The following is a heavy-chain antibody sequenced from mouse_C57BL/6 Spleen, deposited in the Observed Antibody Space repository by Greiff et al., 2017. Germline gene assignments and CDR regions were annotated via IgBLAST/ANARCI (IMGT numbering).Heavy chain of an antibody. Sequence: QVQLQQSGAELARPGASVKLSCKASGYTFKSYGISWVKQRTGQGLEWIGVIYPRSGNTYYNAQFKGKATLTADNSSSTTYMRLLSLPSDDSAVYFCARWGTTVVATHDFGGTGTTVTGSA. CDR3: ARWGTTVVATHDF. J-gene: IGHJ1*03. V-gene: IGHV1-81*01. D-gene: IGHD1-1*01. CDR1: GYTFKSYG. CDR2: IYPRSGNT.